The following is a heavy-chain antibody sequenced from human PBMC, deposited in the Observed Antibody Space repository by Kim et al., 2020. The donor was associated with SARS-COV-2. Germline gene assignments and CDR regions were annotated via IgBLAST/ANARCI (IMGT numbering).Heavy chain of an antibody. Sequence: GGSLRLSCAASGFTFSSYSMNWVRQAPGKGLEWVSSISSSSSYIYYADSVKGRFTISRDNAKNSLYLQMNSLRAEDTAVYYCARDGGYNSGVLINFDYWGQGTLVTVSS. V-gene: IGHV3-21*01. CDR3: ARDGGYNSGVLINFDY. D-gene: IGHD5-12*01. CDR1: GFTFSSYS. J-gene: IGHJ4*02. CDR2: ISSSSSYI.